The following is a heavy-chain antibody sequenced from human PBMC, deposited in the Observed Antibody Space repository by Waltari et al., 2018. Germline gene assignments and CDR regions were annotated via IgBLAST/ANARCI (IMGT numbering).Heavy chain of an antibody. CDR3: ATLNSYGFDH. V-gene: IGHV3-74*01. D-gene: IGHD5-18*01. J-gene: IGHJ4*02. CDR2: INGDGSVT. Sequence: EVQLVESGGGLFQPGGSLRISCAASGFTFSTYWMHWVRQAPGQGLEWVSYINGDGSVTSYADSVKGRFTISRDNAQNTAYREMNSLSVEDTAVFYCATLNSYGFDHWGQGTLVTVSS. CDR1: GFTFSTYW.